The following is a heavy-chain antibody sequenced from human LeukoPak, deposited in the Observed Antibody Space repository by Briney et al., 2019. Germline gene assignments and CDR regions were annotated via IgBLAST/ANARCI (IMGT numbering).Heavy chain of an antibody. J-gene: IGHJ5*02. Sequence: ASVKVSCKASGYTFTSNDINWVRQAAGQGLEWMGWMNPHSGNAGYAQKFQGRVTMTRDTSISTVYMELSSLTFDDTAVYYCARIPQRVPHNWFDPWGQGTLVTVSS. CDR2: MNPHSGNA. CDR1: GYTFTSND. V-gene: IGHV1-8*01. D-gene: IGHD1-1*01. CDR3: ARIPQRVPHNWFDP.